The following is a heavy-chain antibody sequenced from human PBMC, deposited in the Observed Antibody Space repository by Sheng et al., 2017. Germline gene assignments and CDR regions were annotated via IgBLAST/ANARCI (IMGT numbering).Heavy chain of an antibody. CDR3: ARGGNFWSGYYIDY. J-gene: IGHJ4*02. V-gene: IGHV4-31*03. CDR1: GGSISSGGYY. CDR2: IYYSGST. Sequence: QVQLQESGPGLVNPSQTLSLTCTVSGGSISSGGYYWSWIRQHPGKGLEWIGYIYYSGSTYYNPSLKSRVTISVDTSKNQFSLKLSSVTAADTAVYYCARGGNFWSGYYIDYWGQGTLVTVSS. D-gene: IGHD3-3*01.